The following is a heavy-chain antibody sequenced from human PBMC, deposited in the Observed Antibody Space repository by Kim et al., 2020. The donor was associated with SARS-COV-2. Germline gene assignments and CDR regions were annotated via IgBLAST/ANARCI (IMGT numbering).Heavy chain of an antibody. Sequence: GGSLRLSCAASGFTFSSYSMNWVRQAPGKGLEWVSSISSSSSYIYYADSVKGRFTISRDNAKNSLYLQMNSLRAEDTAVYYCARAVESTYYDFWSGYPRAAFDIWGQGTMVTVSS. V-gene: IGHV3-21*01. CDR3: ARAVESTYYDFWSGYPRAAFDI. D-gene: IGHD3-3*01. J-gene: IGHJ3*02. CDR2: ISSSSSYI. CDR1: GFTFSSYS.